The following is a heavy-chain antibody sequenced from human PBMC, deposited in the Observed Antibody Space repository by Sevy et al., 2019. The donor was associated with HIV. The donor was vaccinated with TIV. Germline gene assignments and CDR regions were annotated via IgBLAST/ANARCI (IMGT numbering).Heavy chain of an antibody. D-gene: IGHD3-3*01. CDR3: ARVDYDFWSGPPTDY. V-gene: IGHV1-3*01. CDR1: GYTFTSYA. J-gene: IGHJ4*02. Sequence: ASMKVSCKASGYTFTSYAMHWVRQAPGQRLEWMGWINAGNGNTKYSQKFQGRVTITRDTSASTAYMELSSLRSEDTAVYYCARVDYDFWSGPPTDYWGQGTLVTVSS. CDR2: INAGNGNT.